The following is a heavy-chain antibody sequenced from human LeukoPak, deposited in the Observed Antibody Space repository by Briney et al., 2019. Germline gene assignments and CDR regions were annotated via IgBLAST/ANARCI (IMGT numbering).Heavy chain of an antibody. Sequence: GGSLRLSCAASGFTFISYAMHWVRQAPGKGLEWVAVISYDGSNKYYADSVKGRFTISRDNSKNTLYLQMNSLRPEDTAVYYCARDKAGYYAYWGQGTLVTVSS. CDR2: ISYDGSNK. V-gene: IGHV3-30*04. CDR3: ARDKAGYYAY. J-gene: IGHJ4*02. CDR1: GFTFISYA.